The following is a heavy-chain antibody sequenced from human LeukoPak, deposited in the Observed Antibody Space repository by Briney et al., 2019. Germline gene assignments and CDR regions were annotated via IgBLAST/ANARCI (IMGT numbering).Heavy chain of an antibody. CDR1: GDSINDCY. Sequence: PSETLSLTCTVSGDSINDCYWTWIRQPPGKGLEWIGYIYYSGNTNYNPSLKSRVTISLDTSKNQFSLKLTSVTAADTAMYYCARRKAKTPNYFDYWGQGALVTVSS. CDR3: ARRKAKTPNYFDY. V-gene: IGHV4-59*08. J-gene: IGHJ4*02. CDR2: IYYSGNT.